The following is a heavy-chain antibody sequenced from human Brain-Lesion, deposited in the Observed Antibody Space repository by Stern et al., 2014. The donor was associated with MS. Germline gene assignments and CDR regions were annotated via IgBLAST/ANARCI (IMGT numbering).Heavy chain of an antibody. CDR1: GDSISSGDNY. CDR2: IYYIGST. J-gene: IGHJ4*02. Sequence: QVHLVESGPGLVKPSQTLSLTCNVSGDSISSGDNYWRWIRQSPGKGLEWIGYIYYIGSTVYIPSLKSRVTISVDTSQNQFSLRLSSVTAADTAVYYCARGESSRYYYYFDYWGQGTLVTVSS. V-gene: IGHV4-30-4*01. D-gene: IGHD3-22*01. CDR3: ARGESSRYYYYFDY.